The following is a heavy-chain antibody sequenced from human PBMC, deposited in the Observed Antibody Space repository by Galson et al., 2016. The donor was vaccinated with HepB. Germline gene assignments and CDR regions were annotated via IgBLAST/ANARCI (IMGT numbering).Heavy chain of an antibody. CDR2: VYYNGRT. J-gene: IGHJ6*02. V-gene: IGHV4-39*01. D-gene: IGHD3-10*01. CDR3: AAITRTYSLAMDV. Sequence: SETLSLTCTVSGDSISSSNFYWGWIRQPPGKGLEWIGTVYYNGRTPYNPSLKSRVTISVDKSKNQFSIKLSSVTAADAAVYFCAAITRTYSLAMDVWGQGTTVTVSS. CDR1: GDSISSSNFY.